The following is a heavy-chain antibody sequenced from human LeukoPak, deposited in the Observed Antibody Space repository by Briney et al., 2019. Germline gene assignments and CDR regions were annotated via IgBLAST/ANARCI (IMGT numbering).Heavy chain of an antibody. Sequence: GGSLRLSCAASGFTVSSNYMSWVRQAPGKGLEWVSAISGSGGSTYYADSVKGRFTISRDNPKNTLYLQMNSLRAEDTAVYYCANDLKATMVRGVIRYDYWGQGTLVTVSS. CDR2: ISGSGGST. D-gene: IGHD3-10*01. CDR1: GFTVSSNY. J-gene: IGHJ4*02. V-gene: IGHV3-23*01. CDR3: ANDLKATMVRGVIRYDY.